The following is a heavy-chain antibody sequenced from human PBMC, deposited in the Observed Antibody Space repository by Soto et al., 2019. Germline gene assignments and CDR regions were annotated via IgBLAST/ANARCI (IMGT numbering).Heavy chain of an antibody. CDR3: AKSPRGEMATD. CDR1: GYTFINYH. D-gene: IGHD5-12*01. V-gene: IGHV1-18*01. CDR2: INTYNGMT. J-gene: IGHJ4*02. Sequence: QVQLVQSGGEVKKPGASVTVSCKASGYTFINYHITWVRQAPGQGLEWMAWINTYNGMTDYAQRVQGRVTMSRDTSTSTAYMELRNLGSDDTAVYFCAKSPRGEMATDWGQGPLVTVSS.